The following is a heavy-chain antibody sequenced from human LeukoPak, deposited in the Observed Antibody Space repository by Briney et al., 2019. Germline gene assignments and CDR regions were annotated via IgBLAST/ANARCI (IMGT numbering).Heavy chain of an antibody. CDR1: GGSFSGYH. V-gene: IGHV4-34*01. D-gene: IGHD3-16*02. J-gene: IGHJ4*02. Sequence: KPSETLSLTCAVYGGSFSGYHWSWIRQPPGKGLEWIGEINHSGSTNYNPSLKSRVTISVDTSKNQFSLKLSSVTAADTAVYYCARGQYDYVWGSYRPGGHYFDYWGQGTLVTVSS. CDR2: INHSGST. CDR3: ARGQYDYVWGSYRPGGHYFDY.